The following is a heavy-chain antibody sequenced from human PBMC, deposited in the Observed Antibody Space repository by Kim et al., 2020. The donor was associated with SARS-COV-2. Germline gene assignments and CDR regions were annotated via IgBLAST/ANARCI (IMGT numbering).Heavy chain of an antibody. J-gene: IGHJ4*02. CDR3: TRDGIVGATGIDY. CDR2: IWYDGSNK. CDR1: GFTFSSYG. D-gene: IGHD1-26*01. Sequence: GGSLRLSCAASGFTFSSYGMHWVRQAPGKGLEWVAVIWYDGSNKYYADSVKGRFTISRDNSKNTLYLQMNSLRAEDTAVYYCTRDGIVGATGIDYWGQGTLVTVSS. V-gene: IGHV3-33*01.